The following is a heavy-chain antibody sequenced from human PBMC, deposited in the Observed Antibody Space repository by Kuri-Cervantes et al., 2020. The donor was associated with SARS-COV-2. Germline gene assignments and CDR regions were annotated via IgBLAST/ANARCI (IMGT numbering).Heavy chain of an antibody. J-gene: IGHJ4*02. CDR3: ARDPSLGLGYCSSTSCYYDYFDY. V-gene: IGHV1-2*02. D-gene: IGHD2-2*01. Sequence: ASVKVSCKASGYMFGGYHMHWVRQAPGQGLEWMGWVQSDIGGTNYPQKFQGRVTMTRDTSTRTVYLELSDLRSDDTAVYYCARDPSLGLGYCSSTSCYYDYFDYWGQGTLVTVSS. CDR1: GYMFGGYH. CDR2: VQSDIGGT.